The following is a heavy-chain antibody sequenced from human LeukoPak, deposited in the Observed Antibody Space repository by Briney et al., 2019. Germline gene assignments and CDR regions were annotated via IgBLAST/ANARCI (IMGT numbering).Heavy chain of an antibody. CDR2: ISGSGGST. CDR1: GFTFSSYA. V-gene: IGHV3-23*01. Sequence: GGSLRLSCAASGFTFSSYAMSWVRQAPGKGLEWVSAISGSGGSTYYADSVKGRFTISRDNSKNTLYLQMNSLRAEDTAVYYCAKDHYGSGSYSNGLLDYWGQGTLVTVSS. CDR3: AKDHYGSGSYSNGLLDY. J-gene: IGHJ4*02. D-gene: IGHD3-10*01.